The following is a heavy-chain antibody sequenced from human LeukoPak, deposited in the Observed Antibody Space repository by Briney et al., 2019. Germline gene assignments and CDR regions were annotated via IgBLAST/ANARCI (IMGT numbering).Heavy chain of an antibody. J-gene: IGHJ5*01. Sequence: GGPLRLSCAASGFTFTKNWMHWVRQAPGKGLVWVSLIKDDGTTTAYADSVKGRFTISRDNAKNTVYLQMNSLRAEDTAIYYCARDRFHAVESWGQGTLVTVSS. CDR2: IKDDGTTT. D-gene: IGHD3-16*01. CDR1: GFTFTKNW. V-gene: IGHV3-74*01. CDR3: ARDRFHAVES.